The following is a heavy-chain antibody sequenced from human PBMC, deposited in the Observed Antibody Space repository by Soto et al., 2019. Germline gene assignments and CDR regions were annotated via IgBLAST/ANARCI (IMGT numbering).Heavy chain of an antibody. CDR2: SDPGNGNT. Sequence: QVQLVQSGAEVKNPGASVKVSCRASGYTFTGNAIHWIRQAPGQRLEWIGKSDPGNGNTKYSQNFQARVTITRDTSASAAYRELDTLGSEDTSMYYSARSDTGYSRFDYWCSGTRVSV. CDR1: GYTFTGNA. CDR3: ARSDTGYSRFDY. D-gene: IGHD3-9*01. V-gene: IGHV1-3*01. J-gene: IGHJ4*02.